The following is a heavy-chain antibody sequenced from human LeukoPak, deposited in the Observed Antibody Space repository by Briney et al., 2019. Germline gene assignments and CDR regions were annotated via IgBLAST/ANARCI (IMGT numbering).Heavy chain of an antibody. CDR2: IYYSGST. J-gene: IGHJ4*02. CDR3: ARQTPLQYSSGWYPFDY. Sequence: SETLSLTCTVSGGSISSSSYYWGWIRQPPGKGLEWIGSIYYSGSTYYNPSLKSRVTISVDTSKNQFSLKLSSVTAADTAVYYCARQTPLQYSSGWYPFDYWGQETLVTVSS. D-gene: IGHD6-19*01. V-gene: IGHV4-39*01. CDR1: GGSISSSSYY.